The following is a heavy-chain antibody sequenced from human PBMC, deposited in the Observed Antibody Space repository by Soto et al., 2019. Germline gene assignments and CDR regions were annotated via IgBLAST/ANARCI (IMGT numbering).Heavy chain of an antibody. CDR1: GYTFTGYY. J-gene: IGHJ4*02. D-gene: IGHD6-6*01. V-gene: IGHV1-2*02. CDR3: ARPPLIAARSLYYFDY. Sequence: SVKVSCKASGYTFTGYYMHWVRQAPGQGLEWMGWINPNSGGTNYAQKFQGRVTMTRDTSISTAYMELSRLRSDDTAVYYCARPPLIAARSLYYFDYWGQGTLVTVSS. CDR2: INPNSGGT.